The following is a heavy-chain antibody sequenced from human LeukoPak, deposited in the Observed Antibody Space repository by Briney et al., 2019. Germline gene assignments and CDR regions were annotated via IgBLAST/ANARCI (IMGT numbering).Heavy chain of an antibody. CDR1: GYTFTTYG. Sequence: VASVKVSCKASGYTFTTYGITWVRQAPGQGLEWMGWISAYNGNTNYAQKFQGRVTITADESTSTAYMELSSLRSEDTAVYYCARPHYYDSKYYYYYYMDVWGKGTTVTVSS. D-gene: IGHD3-22*01. CDR3: ARPHYYDSKYYYYYYMDV. V-gene: IGHV1-18*01. CDR2: ISAYNGNT. J-gene: IGHJ6*03.